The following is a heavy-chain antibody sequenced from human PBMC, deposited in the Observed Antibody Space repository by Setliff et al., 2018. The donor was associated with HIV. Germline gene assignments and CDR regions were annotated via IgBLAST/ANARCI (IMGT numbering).Heavy chain of an antibody. J-gene: IGHJ4*02. CDR2: IFTSGSA. CDR1: GASISSTSHY. D-gene: IGHD3-9*01. Sequence: SETLSLTCTVSGASISSTSHYWTWIRQPAGKGLEWLGRIFTSGSASYNPSLESRVAFSVDTSKNQFALTLTSVTAADTAGDSCASAFHGISAGYYYFDVWGQGALVTVSS. CDR3: ASAFHGISAGYYYFDV. V-gene: IGHV4-61*02.